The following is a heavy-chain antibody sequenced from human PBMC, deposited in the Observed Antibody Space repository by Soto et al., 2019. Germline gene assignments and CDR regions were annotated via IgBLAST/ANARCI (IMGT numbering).Heavy chain of an antibody. CDR2: IYHSGTT. V-gene: IGHV4-31*03. D-gene: IGHD3-22*01. Sequence: TLSLTFTVSGGSISSGGYYCSWIRQHPGKGLEWIGHIYHSGTTYYNPSLKSRVTISVDTSKNQISLKLTSVSAADTAVYYCATEYYDSRGYYYIDSWGQGTLVTVSS. CDR3: ATEYYDSRGYYYIDS. J-gene: IGHJ4*02. CDR1: GGSISSGGYY.